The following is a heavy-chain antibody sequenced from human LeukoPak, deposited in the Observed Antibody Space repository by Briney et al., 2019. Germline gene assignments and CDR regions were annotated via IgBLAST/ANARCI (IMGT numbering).Heavy chain of an antibody. D-gene: IGHD6-6*01. V-gene: IGHV4-34*01. CDR1: GGSFSGYY. CDR3: ARGPSTPDSSSNPPYHNWFYP. Sequence: PSETLSLTCAVYGGSFSGYYWSWIRQPPGKGLEWIGEINHSGSTNYNPTLKSRVTISVDTSKNQFSLKLSSVTAADTAVYYCARGPSTPDSSSNPPYHNWFYPWGQGTLGTVSS. CDR2: INHSGST. J-gene: IGHJ5*02.